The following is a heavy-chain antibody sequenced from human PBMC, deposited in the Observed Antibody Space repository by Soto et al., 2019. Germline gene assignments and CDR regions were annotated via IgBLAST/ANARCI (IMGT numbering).Heavy chain of an antibody. J-gene: IGHJ4*02. D-gene: IGHD2-2*01. V-gene: IGHV3-66*01. Sequence: EVQVVESGGGLVQPGGSLRLSCVASGFSVSSNYMRWLRQAPGKGLEWVSLIYSGGDIYYTESVKGRFTISRDSSKNTLYLQMNSLRVEDTAVYYCARDRLCDSTGCYGLWGQGTLVTVSA. CDR2: IYSGGDI. CDR3: ARDRLCDSTGCYGL. CDR1: GFSVSSNY.